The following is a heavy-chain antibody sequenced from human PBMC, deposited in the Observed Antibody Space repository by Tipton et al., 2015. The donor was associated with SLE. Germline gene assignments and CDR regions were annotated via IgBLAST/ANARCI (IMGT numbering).Heavy chain of an antibody. CDR3: ARGSITIFGVVTPFDY. D-gene: IGHD3-3*01. Sequence: TLSLTCTVSGGSISSSSYYWGWIRQPPGKGLEWIGSIYYSGSTYYNPSLKSRVTISVDTSKNQFSLKLSSVTAADTAVYYCARGSITIFGVVTPFDYWGQGTLVTVSS. CDR2: IYYSGST. CDR1: GGSISSSSYY. J-gene: IGHJ4*02. V-gene: IGHV4-39*07.